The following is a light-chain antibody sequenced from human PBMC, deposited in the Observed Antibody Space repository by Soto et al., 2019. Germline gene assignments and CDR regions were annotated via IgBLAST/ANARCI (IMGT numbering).Light chain of an antibody. CDR3: QQYGSSPLT. CDR2: GAS. CDR1: QSVSSIY. J-gene: IGKJ1*01. V-gene: IGKV3-20*01. Sequence: EIVLTQSPGTLSLSPGERATLSCRASQSVSSIYLAWYQQKPGQAPRLLIYGASSRATGIPDRFSGSGSGTDFTLTMSRLEPEDFAVYYCQQYGSSPLTFGQGTKVEIK.